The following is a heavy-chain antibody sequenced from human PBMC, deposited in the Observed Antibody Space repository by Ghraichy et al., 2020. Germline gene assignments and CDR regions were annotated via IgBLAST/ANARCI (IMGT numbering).Heavy chain of an antibody. D-gene: IGHD3-22*01. CDR1: GGSINSYY. CDR2: IYYSGST. V-gene: IGHV4-59*01. Sequence: SETLSLTCTVSGGSINSYYWNWIRQPPGKGLEWIGYIYYSGSTNYNPSLKSRVTISVDTSKNQFSLKLSSVTAADTAMYYCARLGGPYYDSSGYSHGEWWGQGTPVTVSS. CDR3: ARLGGPYYDSSGYSHGEW. J-gene: IGHJ4*02.